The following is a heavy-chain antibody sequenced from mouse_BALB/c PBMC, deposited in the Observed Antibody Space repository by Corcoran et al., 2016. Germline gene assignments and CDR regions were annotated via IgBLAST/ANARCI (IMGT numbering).Heavy chain of an antibody. CDR2: IDPANGNT. V-gene: IGHV14-3*02. J-gene: IGHJ1*01. Sequence: EGQLQQSGAEIVKPGASVKLSCTASGFNIKDTYMHWVKQRPEQGLEWIGRIDPANGNTKYDPKFQGKATITADTSSNTAYLQLSSLTSEDTAVYYCASGGSWYFDVWGAGTTVTVSS. D-gene: IGHD1-1*01. CDR1: GFNIKDTY. CDR3: ASGGSWYFDV.